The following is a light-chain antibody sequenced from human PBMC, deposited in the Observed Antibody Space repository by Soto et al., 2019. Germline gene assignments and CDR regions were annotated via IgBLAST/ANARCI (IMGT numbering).Light chain of an antibody. J-gene: IGLJ2*01. V-gene: IGLV1-47*02. CDR2: SND. CDR3: SATDDRLSGPV. Sequence: QSVLTQPPSASGTPGQRVTISCSGSSSNIETNYVYWYQHLSGAAPKLLIYSNDQRPSGVPDRFSASKSGTSASLAISGLRSEDEGDYYCSATDDRLSGPVFGGGTKVTVL. CDR1: SSNIETNY.